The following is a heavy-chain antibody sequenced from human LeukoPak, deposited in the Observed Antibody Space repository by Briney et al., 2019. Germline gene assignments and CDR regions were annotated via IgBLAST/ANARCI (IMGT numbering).Heavy chain of an antibody. V-gene: IGHV3-33*01. CDR2: IWSDGSYK. J-gene: IGHJ4*02. CDR3: ARDFSLQLFDY. D-gene: IGHD5-24*01. CDR1: GFTFSSYG. Sequence: GGSLRLSCAASGFTFSSYGFHWIRQAPGKGLEWVAVIWSDGSYKYYADSVKGRFTISRDDSKNTLYLQMNSLRAEDTAVYYCARDFSLQLFDYWGQGTLVTVFS.